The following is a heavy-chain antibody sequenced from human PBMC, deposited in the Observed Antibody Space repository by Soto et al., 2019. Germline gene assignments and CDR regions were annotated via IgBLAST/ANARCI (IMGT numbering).Heavy chain of an antibody. CDR3: ARDGAGVVVVAAASYDAFDI. Sequence: QVQLQQWGAGLLKPSETLSLTCAVYVGSFSGYYWSWIRQPPGKGLEWIGEINHSGSTNYNPSLKSRITISVDTSMNQFSLKLSPVAAADTAVYYCARDGAGVVVVAAASYDAFDIWGQGTMVTVSS. J-gene: IGHJ3*02. D-gene: IGHD2-15*01. V-gene: IGHV4-34*01. CDR2: INHSGST. CDR1: VGSFSGYY.